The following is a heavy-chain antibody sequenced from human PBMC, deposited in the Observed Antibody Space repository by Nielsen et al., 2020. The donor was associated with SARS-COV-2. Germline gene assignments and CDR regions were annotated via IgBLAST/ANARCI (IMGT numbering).Heavy chain of an antibody. J-gene: IGHJ4*02. D-gene: IGHD1-26*01. CDR1: GGSFSGYY. V-gene: IGHV4-34*01. Sequence: GSLRLSCAVYGGSFSGYYWSWIRQPPGKGLEWIGEINHSGSTNYNPSLKSRVTISVDTSKNQFSLKLSSVTAADTAVYYCATYSGSYYVDYWGQGTLVTVSS. CDR3: ATYSGSYYVDY. CDR2: INHSGST.